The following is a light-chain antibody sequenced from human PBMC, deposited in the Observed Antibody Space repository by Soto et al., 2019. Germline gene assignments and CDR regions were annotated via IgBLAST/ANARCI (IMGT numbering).Light chain of an antibody. V-gene: IGLV2-14*01. J-gene: IGLJ2*01. CDR3: SSYTSSSTLAV. CDR2: EVS. Sequence: QSALPQPASVSGSPGQSITISCTGTSSDVGGSNYVSWYQHHPGKAPKLMIYEVSNRPSGVSNRFSGSKSGNTASLTISGLQAEDEADYYCSSYTSSSTLAVFGGGTKPTVL. CDR1: SSDVGGSNY.